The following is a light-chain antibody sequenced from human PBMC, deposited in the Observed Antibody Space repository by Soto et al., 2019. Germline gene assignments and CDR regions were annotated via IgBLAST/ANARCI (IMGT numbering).Light chain of an antibody. J-gene: IGKJ2*01. CDR3: QQYGSLPYT. CDR2: GAS. V-gene: IGKV3-20*01. Sequence: EIVLTQSPGTLSLSPGERATLSCRASQSVSSSYLAWYQQKPGQAPRLIIYGASSRTTGIPDMFSGSGSGTDFTITISRVEPEDFAVYYCQQYGSLPYTCGQGTKLEIK. CDR1: QSVSSSY.